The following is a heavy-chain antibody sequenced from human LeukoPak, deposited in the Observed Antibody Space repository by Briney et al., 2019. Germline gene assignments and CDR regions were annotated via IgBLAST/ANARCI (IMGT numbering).Heavy chain of an antibody. CDR1: GFTFSSYG. CDR2: ISYDGSNK. D-gene: IGHD1-26*01. J-gene: IGHJ4*02. CDR3: AKDLRWALLAMVY. V-gene: IGHV3-30*18. Sequence: GGSLRLSCAASGFTFSSYGMHWVRQAPGKGLEWVAVISYDGSNKYYADSVKGRFTISRDNSKNTLYLQMNSLRAEDTAVYYCAKDLRWALLAMVYWGQGTLVTVSS.